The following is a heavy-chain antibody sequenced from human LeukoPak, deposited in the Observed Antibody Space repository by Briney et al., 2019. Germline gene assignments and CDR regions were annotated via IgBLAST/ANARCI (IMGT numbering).Heavy chain of an antibody. V-gene: IGHV1-2*02. CDR3: ARDSQGGYSYGNAGDY. D-gene: IGHD5-18*01. J-gene: IGHJ4*02. CDR1: GGTFSSYA. CDR2: INPNSGGT. Sequence: ASVKVSCKASGGTFSSYAISWVRQAPGQGLEWMGWINPNSGGTNYAQKFQGRVTMTRDTSISTAYMELSRLRSDDTAVYYCARDSQGGYSYGNAGDYWGQGTLVTVSS.